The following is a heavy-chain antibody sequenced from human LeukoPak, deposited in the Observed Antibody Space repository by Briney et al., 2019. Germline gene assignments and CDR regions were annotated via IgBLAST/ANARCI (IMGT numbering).Heavy chain of an antibody. CDR1: GGSISSYY. V-gene: IGHV4-59*08. CDR3: ARSPYYSSGVYYYYGMDV. D-gene: IGHD3-10*01. CDR2: IYYSGST. Sequence: PSETPSLTCTVSGGSISSYYWSWIRQPPGKGLEWIGYIYYSGSTNYNPSLKSRVTISVDTSKNQFSLKLSSVTAADTAVYYCARSPYYSSGVYYYYGMDVWGQGTTVTVSS. J-gene: IGHJ6*01.